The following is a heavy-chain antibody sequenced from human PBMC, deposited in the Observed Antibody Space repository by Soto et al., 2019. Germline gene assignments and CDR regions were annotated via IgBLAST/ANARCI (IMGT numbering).Heavy chain of an antibody. J-gene: IGHJ6*02. CDR2: INAGNGNT. Sequence: GASVKVSCKASGYTFTSYAMHWVRQAPGQRLEWMGWINAGNGNTKYSQKFQGRVTITRDTSASTAYMELSSLRSEDTAVYYCARDRSHYYDSSGYYYYYGMDVWGQGTTVTVSS. D-gene: IGHD3-22*01. V-gene: IGHV1-3*01. CDR1: GYTFTSYA. CDR3: ARDRSHYYDSSGYYYYYGMDV.